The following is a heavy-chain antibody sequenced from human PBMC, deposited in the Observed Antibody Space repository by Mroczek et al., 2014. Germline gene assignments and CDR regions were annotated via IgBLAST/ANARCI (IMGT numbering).Heavy chain of an antibody. Sequence: VQLLETGAEVKKPGASVKVSCKASGYTFTSYDINWVRQATGQGLEWMGWMNPNSGNTGYAQKFQGRVTMTRNTSISTAYMELSSLRSEDTAVYYCARVLRFLEWPYYYYMDVWGKGTTVTVSS. V-gene: IGHV1-8*01. CDR1: GYTFTSYD. CDR3: ARVLRFLEWPYYYYMDV. D-gene: IGHD3-3*01. J-gene: IGHJ6*03. CDR2: MNPNSGNT.